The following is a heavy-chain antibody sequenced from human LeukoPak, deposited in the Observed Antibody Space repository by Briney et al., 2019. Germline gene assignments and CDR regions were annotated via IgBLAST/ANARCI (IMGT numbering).Heavy chain of an antibody. CDR3: ARESKSYDGSGYYHDS. J-gene: IGHJ4*02. D-gene: IGHD3-22*01. CDR1: GGSISGYY. V-gene: IGHV4-4*07. Sequence: SETLSLTCTVSGGSISGYYWSWIRQPAGKGLEWIGRINTSGSTDYNPSLKSRVTMSVDTSKNQFSLKLWSVTAADTAVYYCARESKSYDGSGYYHDSWGQGTLVTVSS. CDR2: INTSGST.